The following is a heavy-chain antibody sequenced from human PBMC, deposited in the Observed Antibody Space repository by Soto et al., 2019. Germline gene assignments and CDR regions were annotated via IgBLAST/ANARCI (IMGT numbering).Heavy chain of an antibody. CDR1: GYTFTSYA. CDR2: INAGNGNT. Sequence: ASVNVSCKASGYTFTSYAMHWVRQAPGQRLEWMGWINAGNGNTKYSQKFQGRVTITRDTSASTAYMELSSLRSEDTAVYYCATSPGYSYGDYLRQRTLVPVSS. CDR3: ATSPGYSYGDY. J-gene: IGHJ4*02. D-gene: IGHD5-18*01. V-gene: IGHV1-3*01.